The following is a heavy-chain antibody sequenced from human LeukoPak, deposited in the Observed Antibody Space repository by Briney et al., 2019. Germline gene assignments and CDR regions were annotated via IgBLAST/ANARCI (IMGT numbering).Heavy chain of an antibody. Sequence: GGSLRLSCAASGFTFSSYEMIWVRQAPGKGLKGVSYISSSGSTIYYADSVKGRFTISRDNAKNSLYLQMNSLRAEDTAVYYCARGPSSSGYLWGQGTLVTVSS. CDR3: ARGPSSSGYL. V-gene: IGHV3-48*03. J-gene: IGHJ4*02. CDR2: ISSSGSTI. D-gene: IGHD3-22*01. CDR1: GFTFSSYE.